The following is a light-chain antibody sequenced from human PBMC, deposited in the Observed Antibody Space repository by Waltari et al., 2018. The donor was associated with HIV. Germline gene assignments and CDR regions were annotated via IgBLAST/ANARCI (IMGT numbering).Light chain of an antibody. J-gene: IGKJ1*01. CDR3: QQYDSYST. CDR2: AS. Sequence: DIRMTQSPSTLSASPRDRVTITCRANQNITKWLAWYQQKPGKAPKLLASILRSGVPSRFTGSGFGTEFTLTISSLQPDDFAVYYCQQYDSYSTFGQGTTVEI. CDR1: QNITKW. V-gene: IGKV1-5*03.